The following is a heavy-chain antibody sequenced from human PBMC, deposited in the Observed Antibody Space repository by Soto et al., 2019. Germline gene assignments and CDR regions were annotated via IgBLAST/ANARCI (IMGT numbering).Heavy chain of an antibody. CDR1: GASISSEDYC. D-gene: IGHD3-22*01. CDR3: ARPNSSGYYSPFDS. CDR2: IYSSGST. Sequence: TLSLTCTVSGASISSEDYCWSWIRQPPGKGLEWIGYIYSSGSTYHNPSLKSRVTMSVDTSKNQFSLKLSSVTAADTAVYYCARPNSSGYYSPFDSWGQGTLVTVSS. J-gene: IGHJ4*02. V-gene: IGHV4-30-4*08.